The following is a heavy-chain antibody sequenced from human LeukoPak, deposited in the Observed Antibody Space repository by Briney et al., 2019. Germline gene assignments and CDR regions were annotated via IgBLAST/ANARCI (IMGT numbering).Heavy chain of an antibody. V-gene: IGHV1-2*02. J-gene: IGHJ6*03. Sequence: ASVKVSCKESGESFIGYYMHWVRQAPRQRLVWRGCINPHTGGTNYAQKFHGRVTMFRDTSTSTASMWLISVRTDTTAAYYCGRNGSSGYGDYYYYYYMDVWGKGTTVTISS. CDR2: INPHTGGT. CDR3: GRNGSSGYGDYYYYYYMDV. CDR1: GESFIGYY. D-gene: IGHD3-22*01.